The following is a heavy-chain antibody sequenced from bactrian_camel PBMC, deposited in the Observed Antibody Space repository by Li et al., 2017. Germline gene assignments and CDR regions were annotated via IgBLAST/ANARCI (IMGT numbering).Heavy chain of an antibody. Sequence: RISCEASGFTVSAYAMSWVRQAPGKGLEWISVIHRGGTITYYADSVKGRFTISRDNAKNTVYLQMNSLKPDDTGVYYCVRDGATSAGLWFDYWGQGTQVTVS. CDR1: GFTVSAYA. CDR3: VRDGATSAGLWFDY. CDR2: IHRGGTIT. D-gene: IGHD1*01. J-gene: IGHJ4*01. V-gene: IGHV3S40*01.